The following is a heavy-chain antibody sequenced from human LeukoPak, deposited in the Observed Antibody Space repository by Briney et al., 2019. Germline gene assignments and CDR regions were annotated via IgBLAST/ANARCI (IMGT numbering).Heavy chain of an antibody. D-gene: IGHD3-3*01. CDR3: ARDLWSYYYYYMDV. CDR1: GFTFSDYY. J-gene: IGHJ6*03. CDR2: ISSSGSTI. V-gene: IGHV3-11*04. Sequence: GGSLRLSCAASGFTFSDYYMTWIRQAPGKGLEWVSYISSSGSTIYYADSVKGRFTISRDNAKNSLYLQMNSLRAEDTAVYYCARDLWSYYYYYMDVWGKGTTVTVSS.